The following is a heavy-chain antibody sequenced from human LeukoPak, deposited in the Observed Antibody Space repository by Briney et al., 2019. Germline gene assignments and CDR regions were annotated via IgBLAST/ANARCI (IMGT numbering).Heavy chain of an antibody. CDR3: ARGYDVSPDY. D-gene: IGHD5-12*01. V-gene: IGHV4-34*01. CDR2: INHSGST. Sequence: SETLSLTCAVYGGSFSGYYWSWIRQPRGKGLEWIGEINHSGSTNYNPSLKSRVTISIDTSKNQFSLKLSSVTAADTAVYYCARGYDVSPDYWGQGTLVTISS. CDR1: GGSFSGYY. J-gene: IGHJ4*02.